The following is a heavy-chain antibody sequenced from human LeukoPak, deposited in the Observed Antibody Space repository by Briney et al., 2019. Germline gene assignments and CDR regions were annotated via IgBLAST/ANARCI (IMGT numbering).Heavy chain of an antibody. V-gene: IGHV4-38-2*02. CDR2: IYHSGST. CDR3: ARTRLLTASLDP. J-gene: IGHJ5*02. Sequence: SETLSLTCTVSGYSISSGYYWGWIRQPPGKGLEWIGSIYHSGSTYYNPSLKSRVTISVDTSKNQFSLKLSSVTAADTAVYYCARTRLLTASLDPWGQGTLVTVSS. CDR1: GYSISSGYY. D-gene: IGHD2-21*02.